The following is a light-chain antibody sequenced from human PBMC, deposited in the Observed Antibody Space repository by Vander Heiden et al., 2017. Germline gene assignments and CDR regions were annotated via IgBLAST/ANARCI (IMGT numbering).Light chain of an antibody. V-gene: IGLV2-14*01. J-gene: IGLJ2*01. Sequence: QSALTQPAPVSGSPGQSAPISCTGTSSDVGGTNYVSWSQPHPGKAPKRMIIDVSNRPAGAATRFSASKAGNTASPTISGHQAEDEADYYGSSDTSSSTVVFGGGTKLTVL. CDR3: SSDTSSSTVV. CDR2: DVS. CDR1: SSDVGGTNY.